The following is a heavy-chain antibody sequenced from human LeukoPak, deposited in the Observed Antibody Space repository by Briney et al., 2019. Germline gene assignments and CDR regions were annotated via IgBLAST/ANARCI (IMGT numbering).Heavy chain of an antibody. J-gene: IGHJ4*02. D-gene: IGHD1-26*01. Sequence: PSETLSLTCAVYGGSFSGYYWSWIRQPPGKGLEWIGEINHSGSTNYNPSLKSRVTISVDMSKNQFSLKLSSVTAADTAVYYCARGPGSYSFDYWGQGTLVTVSS. CDR1: GGSFSGYY. V-gene: IGHV4-34*01. CDR3: ARGPGSYSFDY. CDR2: INHSGST.